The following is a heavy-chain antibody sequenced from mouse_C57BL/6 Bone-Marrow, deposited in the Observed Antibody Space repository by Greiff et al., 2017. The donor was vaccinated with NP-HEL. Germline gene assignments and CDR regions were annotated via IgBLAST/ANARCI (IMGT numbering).Heavy chain of an antibody. CDR1: GYTFTDYY. CDR2: IFPGSGST. D-gene: IGHD1-1*01. J-gene: IGHJ2*02. Sequence: QVQLQQSGPELVKPGASVKISCKASGYTFTDYYINWVKQRPGQGLEWIGWIFPGSGSTYYNEKFKGKATLTVDKSSSTAYMQLSSLTSEDSAVYFCARLRGMSRVVALDYWGQGTSLTVSS. V-gene: IGHV1-75*01. CDR3: ARLRGMSRVVALDY.